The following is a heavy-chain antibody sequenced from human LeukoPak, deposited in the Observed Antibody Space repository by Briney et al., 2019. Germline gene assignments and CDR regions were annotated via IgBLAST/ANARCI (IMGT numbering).Heavy chain of an antibody. Sequence: ASVKVSCKASGYTFTGYYMHWVRQAPGQGLEWMGWINPNSGGTKYAQKFQGGVTMTRDTSISTAYMEVSRLTSDDTAVYYCARRVVLTAYDYWGQGTLVTVSS. CDR1: GYTFTGYY. D-gene: IGHD3-9*01. CDR2: INPNSGGT. V-gene: IGHV1-2*02. CDR3: ARRVVLTAYDY. J-gene: IGHJ4*02.